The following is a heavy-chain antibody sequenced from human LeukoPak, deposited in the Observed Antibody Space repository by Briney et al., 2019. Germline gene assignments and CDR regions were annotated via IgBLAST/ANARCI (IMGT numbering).Heavy chain of an antibody. CDR2: INPNSGTT. V-gene: IGHV1-2*02. CDR3: ARERGNYDILTDYYEGNGFDP. J-gene: IGHJ5*02. D-gene: IGHD3-9*01. CDR1: GYTFTAYY. Sequence: ASVKVSCKATGYTFTAYYMQWVRQAPGQGLEWMGWINPNSGTTNCAQKFQGRVTMARDTSTSTAYMELTRLRSDDTAVYYCARERGNYDILTDYYEGNGFDPWGQGTLVTVSS.